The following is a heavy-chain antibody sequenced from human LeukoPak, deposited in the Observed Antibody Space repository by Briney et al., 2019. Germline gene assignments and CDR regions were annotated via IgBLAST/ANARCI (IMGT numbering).Heavy chain of an antibody. J-gene: IGHJ4*02. Sequence: ASVKVSCKASGYTFTSYDINWVRQATGQGLEWMGGIIPIFGTANYAQKFQGRVTITADESTSTAYMELSSLRSEDTAVYYCARGWSLYYFDYWGQGTLVTVSS. CDR2: IIPIFGTA. V-gene: IGHV1-69*13. CDR1: GYTFTSYD. CDR3: ARGWSLYYFDY. D-gene: IGHD2-15*01.